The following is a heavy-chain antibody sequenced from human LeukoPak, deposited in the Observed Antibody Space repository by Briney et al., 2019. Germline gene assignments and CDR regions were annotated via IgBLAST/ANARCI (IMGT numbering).Heavy chain of an antibody. CDR1: GGSISSYY. D-gene: IGHD6-13*01. V-gene: IGHV4-59*01. J-gene: IGHJ5*02. Sequence: SETLSLTCTVSGGSISSYYWSWIRQPPGKGLEWIGYIYYSGSTNYNPSLKSRVTISVDTSKNQFSLKLSSVTAADTAVYYCARVSEYSSSWYWFDPWGQGALVTVSS. CDR2: IYYSGST. CDR3: ARVSEYSSSWYWFDP.